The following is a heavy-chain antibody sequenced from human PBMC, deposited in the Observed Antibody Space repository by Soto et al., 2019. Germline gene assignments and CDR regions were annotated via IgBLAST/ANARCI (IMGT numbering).Heavy chain of an antibody. Sequence: GGSLRLSCAASGFTFSSYDMHWVRQATGKGLEWVSAIGTAGDTYYPGSVKGRFTISRENAKNSLYLQMNSLRAGDTAVYYCARGGEAVAGLDIDYWGQGTLVTVSS. CDR3: ARGGEAVAGLDIDY. V-gene: IGHV3-13*01. J-gene: IGHJ4*02. CDR1: GFTFSSYD. CDR2: IGTAGDT. D-gene: IGHD6-19*01.